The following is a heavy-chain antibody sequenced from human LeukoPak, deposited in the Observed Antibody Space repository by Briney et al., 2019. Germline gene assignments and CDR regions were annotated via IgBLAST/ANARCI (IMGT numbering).Heavy chain of an antibody. CDR1: GGSISSYY. J-gene: IGHJ6*03. CDR3: ARTQEAGYSSGWYDSYYYYYMDV. Sequence: SETLSLTCTVSGGSISSYYWSWIRQPPGKGLEWIGYIYYSGSTNYNPSLKSRVTISVDTSKNQFSLKLSSVTAADTAVYYCARTQEAGYSSGWYDSYYYYYMDVWGKGTTVTISS. CDR2: IYYSGST. V-gene: IGHV4-59*01. D-gene: IGHD6-19*01.